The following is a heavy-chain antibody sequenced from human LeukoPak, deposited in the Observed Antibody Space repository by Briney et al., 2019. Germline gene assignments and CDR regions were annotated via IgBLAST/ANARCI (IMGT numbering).Heavy chain of an antibody. CDR3: ARDYCSSTSCYGARLDV. CDR1: GYTFPSYG. D-gene: IGHD2-2*01. V-gene: IGHV1-18*01. J-gene: IGHJ6*04. Sequence: ASVKVSCQASGYTFPSYGISWVRQAPGQGLEWMGWISAYNGNTNYAQKLQGRVTMTTDTSTSTAYMELRRLRSDDTAVYYCARDYCSSTSCYGARLDVWGKGTTVTVSS. CDR2: ISAYNGNT.